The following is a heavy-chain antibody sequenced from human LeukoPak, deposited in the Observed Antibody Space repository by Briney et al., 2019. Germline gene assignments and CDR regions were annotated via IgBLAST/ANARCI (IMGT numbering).Heavy chain of an antibody. CDR2: INHSGST. Sequence: SETLSLTCAVYGGSFSGYYWSWIRQPPGKGLEWIGEINHSGSTNYNPSLKSRVTISVDTSKNQFSLKLSSVTAADTAVYYCARGRIVGATRRLRAFDIWGRGTMVTVSS. CDR1: GGSFSGYY. CDR3: ARGRIVGATRRLRAFDI. J-gene: IGHJ3*02. V-gene: IGHV4-34*01. D-gene: IGHD1-26*01.